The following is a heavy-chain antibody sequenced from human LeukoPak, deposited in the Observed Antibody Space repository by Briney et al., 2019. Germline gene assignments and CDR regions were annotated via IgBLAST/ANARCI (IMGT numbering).Heavy chain of an antibody. V-gene: IGHV1-18*01. J-gene: IGHJ3*02. CDR1: SYTFTSYG. Sequence: ASVKVTCKAFSYTFTSYGISWVRQAPGQGLEWMGWISVYNGKTDYAQKVQGRVTMTTDTSTSTAYMELRTLRSDDTAVYYCARAPPGIAAPSAFDIWGQGTMVTVSS. CDR3: ARAPPGIAAPSAFDI. CDR2: ISVYNGKT. D-gene: IGHD6-13*01.